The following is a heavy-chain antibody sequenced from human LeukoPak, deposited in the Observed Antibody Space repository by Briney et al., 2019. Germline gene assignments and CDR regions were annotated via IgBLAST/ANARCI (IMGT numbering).Heavy chain of an antibody. J-gene: IGHJ4*02. D-gene: IGHD3-9*01. CDR3: ARGNDILTA. V-gene: IGHV3-21*01. CDR1: GFIFTTYT. Sequence: GGSLRLSCAASGFIFTTYTMNWVRQAPGKGLEWVSSVTHSSTYIFYAGSVKGRFTISRDNAKNSVYLQMNSLRAEVTAVYYCARGNDILTAWGQGTLVTVSS. CDR2: VTHSSTYI.